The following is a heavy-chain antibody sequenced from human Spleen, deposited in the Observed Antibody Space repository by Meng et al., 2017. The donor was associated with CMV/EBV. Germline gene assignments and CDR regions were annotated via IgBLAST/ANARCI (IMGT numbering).Heavy chain of an antibody. Sequence: GGSLRLSCKGSGYTFSNSWIGWVRQMPGKGLEWMGIIYPGDSDTRYSPSFHGRVTISADKSISTAYLQWSSLEASDTAMYYCARRTGNSFVDYWGQGTLVTVSS. V-gene: IGHV5-51*01. J-gene: IGHJ4*02. CDR2: IYPGDSDT. CDR3: ARRTGNSFVDY. CDR1: GYTFSNSW. D-gene: IGHD4-23*01.